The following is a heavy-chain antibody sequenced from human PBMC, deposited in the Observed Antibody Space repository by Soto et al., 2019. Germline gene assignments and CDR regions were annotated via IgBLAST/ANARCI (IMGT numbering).Heavy chain of an antibody. CDR1: GFTVSSNY. Sequence: AGGSLRLSCAASGFTVSSNYMSWVRQAPGKGLEWVSVIYSGGSTYYADSVKGRFTISRDNSKNTLYLQMNSLRAEDTAVYYCARVNVGEYYDFWSGYYGGWFDPWGQGTLVTVSS. V-gene: IGHV3-53*01. CDR2: IYSGGST. CDR3: ARVNVGEYYDFWSGYYGGWFDP. J-gene: IGHJ5*02. D-gene: IGHD3-3*01.